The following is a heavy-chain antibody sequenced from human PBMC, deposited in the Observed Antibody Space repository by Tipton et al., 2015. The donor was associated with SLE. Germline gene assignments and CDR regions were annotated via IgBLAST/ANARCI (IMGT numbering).Heavy chain of an antibody. Sequence: QVQLVQSGAEVKKPGASVKVSCKASGYTFTSFDINWVRQATGQGLEWMGWMNPNSGNTAYAQKFQGRVTMTRDTSIGTAYMELGSLRSEDTAVYYCARAPPQLGFDYWGQGTLVTVSS. CDR1: GYTFTSFD. J-gene: IGHJ4*02. D-gene: IGHD5-24*01. CDR2: MNPNSGNT. CDR3: ARAPPQLGFDY. V-gene: IGHV1-8*01.